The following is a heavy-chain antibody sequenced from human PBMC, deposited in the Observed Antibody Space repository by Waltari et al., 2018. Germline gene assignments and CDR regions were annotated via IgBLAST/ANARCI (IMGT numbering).Heavy chain of an antibody. CDR3: ANDYGDLGY. Sequence: EVQLVESGGGLVQPGGSLRLSCAASGFTFSSYSMNWVRQAPGKGLGWVSYISSMSSTLYSADSVKGRFTISRDNAKNSLYLQMNSLRAEDTAVYYCANDYGDLGYWGQGTLVTVSS. J-gene: IGHJ4*02. CDR2: ISSMSSTL. V-gene: IGHV3-48*04. CDR1: GFTFSSYS. D-gene: IGHD4-17*01.